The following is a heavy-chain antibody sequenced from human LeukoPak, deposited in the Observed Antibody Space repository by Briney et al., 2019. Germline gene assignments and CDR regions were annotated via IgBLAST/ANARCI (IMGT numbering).Heavy chain of an antibody. CDR1: GYTFTGYY. J-gene: IGHJ4*02. Sequence: ASVKVSCKASGYTFTGYYMHWVRQAPGQGLEWMGRINPNSGGTNYAQKFRGRVTMTRDTSISTAYMELSRLRSDDTAVYYCARDLDYYGSGSYGDWGQGTLVTVSS. V-gene: IGHV1-2*06. D-gene: IGHD3-10*01. CDR3: ARDLDYYGSGSYGD. CDR2: INPNSGGT.